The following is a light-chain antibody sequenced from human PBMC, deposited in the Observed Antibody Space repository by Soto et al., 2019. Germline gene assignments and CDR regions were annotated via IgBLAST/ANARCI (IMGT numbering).Light chain of an antibody. V-gene: IGKV3-11*01. CDR1: QSVGSY. Sequence: EIVLTQSPATLSLSPGERATLSCRASQSVGSYLAWYPQKPGQAPRLLIYDASNRATDIPARFSGSGSGTDFTLTISSLEPEDFAVYYCQQRSNWPITFGQGTRLEIK. CDR3: QQRSNWPIT. J-gene: IGKJ5*01. CDR2: DAS.